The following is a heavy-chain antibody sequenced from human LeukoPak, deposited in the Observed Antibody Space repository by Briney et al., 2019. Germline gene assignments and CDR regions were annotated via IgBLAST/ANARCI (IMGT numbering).Heavy chain of an antibody. V-gene: IGHV4-59*01. CDR2: IYYSGST. CDR1: GGSISSYY. Sequence: SETLSLTCTVSGGSISSYYWSWIRQPPGKGLEWIGYIYYSGSTNYNPSLESRVTISVDTSKNQFSLKLSSVTAADTAVYYCARGPSGYLRVFDYWGQGTLVTVSS. CDR3: ARGPSGYLRVFDY. D-gene: IGHD3-22*01. J-gene: IGHJ4*02.